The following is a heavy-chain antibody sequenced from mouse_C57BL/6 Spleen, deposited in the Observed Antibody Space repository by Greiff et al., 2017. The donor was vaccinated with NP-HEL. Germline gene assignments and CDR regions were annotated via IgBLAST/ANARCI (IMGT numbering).Heavy chain of an antibody. CDR1: GYTFTDYY. CDR3: ARDDGYYLWFAY. Sequence: QVQLQQSGAELVRPGASVKLSCKASGYTFTDYYINWVKQRPGQGLEWIARIYPGSGNTYYNEKFKGKATLTAEKSSSTAYMQLSSLTSEDSAVYFCARDDGYYLWFAYWCQGTLVTVSA. D-gene: IGHD2-3*01. J-gene: IGHJ3*01. CDR2: IYPGSGNT. V-gene: IGHV1-76*01.